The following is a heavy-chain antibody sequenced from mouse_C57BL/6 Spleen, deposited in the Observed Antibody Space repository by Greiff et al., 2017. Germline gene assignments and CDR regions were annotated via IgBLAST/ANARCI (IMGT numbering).Heavy chain of an antibody. CDR3: ARRDSSGYWFAY. D-gene: IGHD3-2*02. J-gene: IGHJ3*01. V-gene: IGHV1-82*01. CDR1: GYAFSSSW. CDR2: IYPGAGDT. Sequence: VKLQESGPELVKPGASVKISCKASGYAFSSSWMNWVKQRPGKGLEWIGRIYPGAGDTNYNGKFKGQATLTADKSSSTAYMQLSSLTSEDSAVYFCARRDSSGYWFAYWGQGTLVTVSA.